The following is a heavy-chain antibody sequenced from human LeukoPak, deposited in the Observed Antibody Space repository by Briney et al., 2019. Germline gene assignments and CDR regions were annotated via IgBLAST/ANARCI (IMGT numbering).Heavy chain of an antibody. CDR1: GYTFTGYY. D-gene: IGHD1-26*01. V-gene: IGHV1-2*02. CDR3: ARGLPRTKVGAIDY. CDR2: INPNSGGT. Sequence: GASVKVSCKASGYTFTGYYMHWVQQAPGQGLEWMGWINPNSGGTNYAQKFQGRVTMTRDTSISTAYMELSRLRSDDTAVYYCARGLPRTKVGAIDYWGQGTLVTVSS. J-gene: IGHJ4*02.